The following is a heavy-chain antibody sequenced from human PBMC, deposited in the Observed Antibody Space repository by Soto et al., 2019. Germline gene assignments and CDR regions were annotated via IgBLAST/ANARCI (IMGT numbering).Heavy chain of an antibody. D-gene: IGHD3-10*01. V-gene: IGHV3-48*01. J-gene: IGHJ4*02. CDR3: ASQQTYYYGSGPQYYFDY. CDR2: ISSSSSTI. Sequence: GGSLRLSCAASGFTFSSYSMNWVRQAPGKGLEWVSYISSSSSTIYYADSVKGRFTISRDNAKNSLYLQMNSLRAEDTAVYYCASQQTYYYGSGPQYYFDYWGQGTLVTVSS. CDR1: GFTFSSYS.